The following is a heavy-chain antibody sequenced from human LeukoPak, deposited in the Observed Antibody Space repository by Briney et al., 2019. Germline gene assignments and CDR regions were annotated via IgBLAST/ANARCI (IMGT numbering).Heavy chain of an antibody. D-gene: IGHD2-2*01. Sequence: MSGGSLRLSCAASGFTFSSYSMNWVRQAPGKGLEWVSSISSSSSYIYYADSVKGRFTISRDNAKNSLYLQMNSLRAEDTAVYYCARPSRLTGMDVWGKGTTVTVSS. CDR2: ISSSSSYI. CDR1: GFTFSSYS. CDR3: ARPSRLTGMDV. J-gene: IGHJ6*04. V-gene: IGHV3-21*01.